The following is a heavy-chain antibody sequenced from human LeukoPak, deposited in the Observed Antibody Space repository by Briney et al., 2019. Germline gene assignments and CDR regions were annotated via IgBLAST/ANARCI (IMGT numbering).Heavy chain of an antibody. CDR2: ISWNSGII. CDR3: AKAKIAATGADAFDI. Sequence: GRSLRLSCAASGFTFDDYAMHWVRQAPGKGLEWVSGISWNSGIIGYAGLVKGRFTISRDNAKNSLYLQMNSLRTEDTALYYCAKAKIAATGADAFDIWGQGTVVTVSS. J-gene: IGHJ3*02. CDR1: GFTFDDYA. D-gene: IGHD6-13*01. V-gene: IGHV3-9*01.